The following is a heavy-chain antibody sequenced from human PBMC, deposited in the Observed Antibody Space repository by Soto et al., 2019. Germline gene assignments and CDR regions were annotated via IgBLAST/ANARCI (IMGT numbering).Heavy chain of an antibody. D-gene: IGHD2-15*01. CDR1: GYTLTELS. V-gene: IGHV1-24*01. CDR3: ATIGPGYCSGGSCYWFDP. CDR2: FDPEDGET. J-gene: IGHJ5*02. Sequence: EASVKVSCKVSGYTLTELSMHWVRQAPGKGLEWMGGFDPEDGETIYAQKFQGRVTMTEDTSTDTAYMELSSLRSEDTAVYYCATIGPGYCSGGSCYWFDPWGQGTLVTVSS.